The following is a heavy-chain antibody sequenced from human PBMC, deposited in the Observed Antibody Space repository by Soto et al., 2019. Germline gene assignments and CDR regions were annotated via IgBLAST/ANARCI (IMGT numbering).Heavy chain of an antibody. Sequence: LRLSCAASGFTFSSYAMSWIRQPPGKGLEWIGYIYYSGSTYYNPSLKSRVTISVDTSKNQFSLKLSSVTAADTAVYYCARECNYYDSSGYDYWGQGTLVTVS. D-gene: IGHD3-22*01. V-gene: IGHV4-30-4*01. CDR2: IYYSGST. CDR3: ARECNYYDSSGYDY. J-gene: IGHJ4*02. CDR1: GFTFSSYA.